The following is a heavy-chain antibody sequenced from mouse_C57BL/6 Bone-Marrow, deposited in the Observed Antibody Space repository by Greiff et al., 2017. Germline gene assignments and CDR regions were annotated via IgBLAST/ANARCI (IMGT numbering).Heavy chain of an antibody. CDR3: LYYYCSSYLDWYFDV. J-gene: IGHJ1*03. V-gene: IGHV1-85*01. CDR1: GYTFTSYD. D-gene: IGHD1-1*01. CDR2: IYPRDGST. Sequence: QVQLQQSGPELVKPGASVKLSCKASGYTFTSYDINWVKQRPGQGLEWIGWIYPRDGSTKYNEKFKGKATLTVDTSSSTAYMELHSLTSEDSAVYCCLYYYCSSYLDWYFDVWGTGTTVTVSS.